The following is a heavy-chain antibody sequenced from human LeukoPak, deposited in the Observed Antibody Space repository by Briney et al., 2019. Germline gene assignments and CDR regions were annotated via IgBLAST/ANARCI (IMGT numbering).Heavy chain of an antibody. J-gene: IGHJ4*02. CDR3: ARDRYGDYIFDY. V-gene: IGHV3-11*01. CDR2: ISSSGSTI. Sequence: LSLTCAVYGGSFSGYYWSWIRQAPGKGLEWVSYISSSGSTIYYADSVKGRFTISRDNAKNSLYLQMNSLRAEDTAVYYCARDRYGDYIFDYWGQGTLVTVSS. CDR1: GGSFSGYY. D-gene: IGHD4-17*01.